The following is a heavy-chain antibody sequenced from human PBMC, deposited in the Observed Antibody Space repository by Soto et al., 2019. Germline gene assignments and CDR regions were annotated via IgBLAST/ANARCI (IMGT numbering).Heavy chain of an antibody. Sequence: GGSLRLSCAASGFTFSDHYMDWVRQAPGKGLEWVSRIRNRAHSYTTEYAASVKGRFTISRDDSKNSLFLQMNSLKTADTAVYYCARDHGDLGAFDIWGQGTLVTVSS. J-gene: IGHJ3*02. V-gene: IGHV3-72*01. D-gene: IGHD4-17*01. CDR2: IRNRAHSYTT. CDR1: GFTFSDHY. CDR3: ARDHGDLGAFDI.